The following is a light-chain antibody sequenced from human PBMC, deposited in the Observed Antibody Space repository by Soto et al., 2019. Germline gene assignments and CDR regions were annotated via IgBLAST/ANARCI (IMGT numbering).Light chain of an antibody. CDR2: EVT. Sequence: QSALTQPPSVSGSPGQSVTISCTGTGSDFGRYNRVSWYQHTPGTAPKLLIYEVTNRPSGVPDRFSGSRSGNKASLTISGLQAEDDADYYCSSFTTSDTWVLGGGTKLTVL. CDR3: SSFTTSDTWV. J-gene: IGLJ3*02. V-gene: IGLV2-18*02. CDR1: GSDFGRYNR.